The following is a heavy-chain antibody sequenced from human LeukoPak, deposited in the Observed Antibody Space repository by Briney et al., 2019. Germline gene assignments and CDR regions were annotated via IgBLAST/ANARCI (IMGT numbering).Heavy chain of an antibody. J-gene: IGHJ4*02. CDR1: GFSFSRYW. CDR3: ARDNAYMFDY. D-gene: IGHD5-24*01. Sequence: GGSLSLSCAASGFSFSRYWMNWVRQAAGKGLVWVAHINTDGRTTTYADSVKGRLTVSRDNAKNTLYLEMNRLRTEDTAVYYCARDNAYMFDYWGKGTQVTVSS. V-gene: IGHV3-74*01. CDR2: INTDGRTT.